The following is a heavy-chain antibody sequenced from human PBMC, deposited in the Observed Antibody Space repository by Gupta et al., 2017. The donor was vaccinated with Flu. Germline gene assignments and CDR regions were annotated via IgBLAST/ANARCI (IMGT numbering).Heavy chain of an antibody. CDR2: INPNSGGT. J-gene: IGHJ4*02. CDR3: ARDYYDSSGERPLGY. D-gene: IGHD3-22*01. CDR1: GYTFTGYY. Sequence: QVQLVQSGAEVKKPGASVKVSCKASGYTFTGYYMHWVRQAPGQGLEWMGWINPNSGGTNYAQKFQGRVTMTRDTSISTAYMELSRLRSDDTAVYYCARDYYDSSGERPLGYWGQGTLVTVSS. V-gene: IGHV1-2*02.